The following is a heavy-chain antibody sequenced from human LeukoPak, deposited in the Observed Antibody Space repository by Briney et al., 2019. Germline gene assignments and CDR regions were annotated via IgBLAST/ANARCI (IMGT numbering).Heavy chain of an antibody. D-gene: IGHD2-8*01. Sequence: PSETLSLTCTVSGGSITSYYWSWIRQPPGKGLEWIAYIYYTGSTNYNPSLKSRVTISVDTSKNQFSLRLSAVTAADTAVYYCARVDNGYAPFDYWGQGTLVTVSS. V-gene: IGHV4-59*01. CDR1: GGSITSYY. CDR2: IYYTGST. J-gene: IGHJ4*02. CDR3: ARVDNGYAPFDY.